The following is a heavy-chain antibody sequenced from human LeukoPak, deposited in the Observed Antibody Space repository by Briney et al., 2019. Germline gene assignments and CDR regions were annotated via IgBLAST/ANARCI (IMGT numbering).Heavy chain of an antibody. CDR3: ARARFGEAANWFDS. D-gene: IGHD3-10*01. Sequence: KPSETLSLTCAVYGGSFSGYYWSWIRQPPGKGLEWIGEINHSGSTNYNPSLKSRVTISVDTSKNQFSLKLSSVTAADTAVYYCARARFGEAANWFDSWGQGTLVTVSS. V-gene: IGHV4-34*01. CDR2: INHSGST. J-gene: IGHJ5*01. CDR1: GGSFSGYY.